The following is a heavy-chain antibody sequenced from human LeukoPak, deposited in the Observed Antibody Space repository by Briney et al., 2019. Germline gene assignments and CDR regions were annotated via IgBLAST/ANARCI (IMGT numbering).Heavy chain of an antibody. CDR2: ISDSGSST. CDR3: ARVKYCFSGVCYSRYYFDS. J-gene: IGHJ4*02. V-gene: IGHV3-48*03. Sequence: PGGSLRLSCAASGFTFSSYEMNWVRQATGKGQEWVSYISDSGSSTYYADPVKGRFTISRDNAKNSLYLQMNSLRAEDTAVYYCARVKYCFSGVCYSRYYFDSWGQGTLVTVSS. D-gene: IGHD2-8*01. CDR1: GFTFSSYE.